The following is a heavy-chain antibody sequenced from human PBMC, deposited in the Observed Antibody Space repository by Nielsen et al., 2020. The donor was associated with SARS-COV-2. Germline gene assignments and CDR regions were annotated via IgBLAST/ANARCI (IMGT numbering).Heavy chain of an antibody. V-gene: IGHV1-24*01. D-gene: IGHD6-19*01. CDR3: ARDKYSSGWYSVYFDY. CDR2: FDPEDGET. J-gene: IGHJ4*02. CDR1: GYTLTELS. Sequence: ALVKVSCKVSGYTLTELSMHWVRQAPGKGLEWMGGFDPEDGETIYAQKFQGRVTMTEDTSTDTAYMELSSLRSEDTAVYYCARDKYSSGWYSVYFDYWGQGTLVTVSS.